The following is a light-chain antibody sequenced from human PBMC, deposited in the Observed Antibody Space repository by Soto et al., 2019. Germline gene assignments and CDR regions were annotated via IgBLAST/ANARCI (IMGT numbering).Light chain of an antibody. V-gene: IGKV3-11*01. CDR3: QQRSNSPPHS. CDR2: DAS. CDR1: QSVSSY. J-gene: IGKJ4*01. Sequence: EIVLTQSPATLSLSPGERATLSCRASQSVSSYLAWYQQKPGQAPRLLIYDASNRATGIPARFSGSGSGTDFTLTISSLEPEDFAVYYCQQRSNSPPHSFGGGTKVEIK.